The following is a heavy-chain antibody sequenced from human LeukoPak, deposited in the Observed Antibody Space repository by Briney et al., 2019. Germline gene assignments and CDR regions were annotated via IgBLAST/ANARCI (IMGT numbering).Heavy chain of an antibody. CDR3: ARGPYCSSTSCYPPSGYYYYMDV. V-gene: IGHV1-8*03. D-gene: IGHD2-2*01. Sequence: GASVKISCKASGYTFTSYDINWVRQATGQGLGWMGWMNPNSGNTGYAQKFQGRVTITRNTSISTAYMELSSLRSEDTAVYYCARGPYCSSTSCYPPSGYYYYMDVWGKGTTVTISS. CDR1: GYTFTSYD. J-gene: IGHJ6*03. CDR2: MNPNSGNT.